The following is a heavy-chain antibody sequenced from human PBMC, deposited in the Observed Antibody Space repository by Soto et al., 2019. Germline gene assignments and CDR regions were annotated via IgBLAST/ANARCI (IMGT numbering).Heavy chain of an antibody. Sequence: KTSETLSLTCTVSGGSMSSSSYYWGWIRQPPGKGLEWIANMYFSGFYSGSTSYNPSLKSRVTISVDTSKNQLSLQVSSVTAADTAVYYCARGFDILTFGFCLDYWGQGTLVTVSS. V-gene: IGHV4-39*01. J-gene: IGHJ4*02. CDR1: GGSMSSSSYY. CDR3: ARGFDILTFGFCLDY. D-gene: IGHD3-9*01. CDR2: MYFSGFYSGST.